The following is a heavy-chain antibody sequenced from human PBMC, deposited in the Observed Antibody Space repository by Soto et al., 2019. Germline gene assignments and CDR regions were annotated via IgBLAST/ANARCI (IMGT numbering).Heavy chain of an antibody. J-gene: IGHJ4*02. V-gene: IGHV3-30*19. D-gene: IGHD3-16*01. CDR1: GFTFRSYV. CDR2: TSYDGSNK. Sequence: QVQLVESGGGVVQPGASLRLSCVGSGFTFRSYVIHWVRQAPGKGLEWVALTSYDGSNKYYDDSVKGRFTISRDNSRNTVHLHMDSFILEDTALSSCARWGTSGGLDVWGQGTLVSVSS. CDR3: ARWGTSGGLDV.